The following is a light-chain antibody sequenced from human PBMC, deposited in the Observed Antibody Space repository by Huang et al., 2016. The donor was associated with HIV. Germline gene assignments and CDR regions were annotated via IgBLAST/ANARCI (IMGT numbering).Light chain of an antibody. V-gene: IGKV3-11*01. J-gene: IGKJ4*01. CDR3: QQRSNWPLT. CDR1: QSVRNY. CDR2: DTS. Sequence: EIVLTQSPATLSLSPGVRATLSCRASQSVRNYLAWYQQKPGQAPRLLIYDTSIRATGVPGRISGSGSGTGFTLTISGLEPEDFAVYYCQQRSNWPLTFGGGTKVEIK.